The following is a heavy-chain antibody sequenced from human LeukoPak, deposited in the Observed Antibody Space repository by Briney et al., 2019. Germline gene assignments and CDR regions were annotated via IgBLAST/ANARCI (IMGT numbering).Heavy chain of an antibody. CDR1: GFIFSSYD. V-gene: IGHV3-23*01. CDR2: ISRAGDRT. CDR3: ARGESFAFDV. J-gene: IGHJ3*01. Sequence: GGSLRLSCVGSGFIFSSYDMGWVRQAPGKGLEWDSSISRAGDRTYYEDSVKGRFTISRDNSRNTMYLQMNSLRAEDTAVYYCARGESFAFDVWGQGTMVTVSS.